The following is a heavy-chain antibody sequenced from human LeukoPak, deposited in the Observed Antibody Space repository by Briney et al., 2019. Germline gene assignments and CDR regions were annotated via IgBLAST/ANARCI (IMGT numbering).Heavy chain of an antibody. J-gene: IGHJ3*02. CDR2: INSDGSTT. CDR1: GFTFSSYW. V-gene: IGHV3-74*01. D-gene: IGHD5-24*01. CDR3: TRETVGDGYNYGGTFDI. Sequence: PGGSLRLSCAASGFTFSSYWMHWVRQAPGKGLVWVSRINSDGSTTSYANSVKGRFTISRDNAKNTLYLQMNSLRAEDTAVYYCTRETVGDGYNYGGTFDIWGQGTMVTVTS.